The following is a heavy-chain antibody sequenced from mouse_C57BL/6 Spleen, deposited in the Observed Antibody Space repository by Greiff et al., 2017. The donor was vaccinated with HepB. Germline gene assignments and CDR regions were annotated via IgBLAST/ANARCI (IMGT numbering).Heavy chain of an antibody. Sequence: EVQLVESGPGLVKPSQSLSLTCSVTGYSITSGYYWNWIRQFPGNKLEWMGYISYDGSNNYNPSLKNRISIARDTSKNQFFLKLNSVTTEDTATYYCARDGGLGGYFDYWGQGTTLTVSS. D-gene: IGHD4-1*01. J-gene: IGHJ2*01. CDR1: GYSITSGYY. CDR3: ARDGGLGGYFDY. V-gene: IGHV3-6*01. CDR2: ISYDGSN.